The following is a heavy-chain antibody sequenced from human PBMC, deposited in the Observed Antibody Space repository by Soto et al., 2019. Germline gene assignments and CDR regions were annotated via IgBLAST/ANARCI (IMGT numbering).Heavy chain of an antibody. D-gene: IGHD6-19*01. CDR1: GFTFTNYA. Sequence: EMQLLESGGGLVQPGGSLRLFCAASGFTFTNYAMTWVRQAPGKGLEWVSTITPTGATFYGDTVKGRFPISRDNSRSTVFLQMNSLRAEDTAMYYCARTDKFNSQSSGWANRFDYWGQGTLVTVSS. V-gene: IGHV3-23*01. J-gene: IGHJ4*02. CDR2: ITPTGAT. CDR3: ARTDKFNSQSSGWANRFDY.